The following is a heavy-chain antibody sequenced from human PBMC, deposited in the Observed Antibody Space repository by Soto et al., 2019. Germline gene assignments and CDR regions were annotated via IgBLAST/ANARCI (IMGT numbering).Heavy chain of an antibody. CDR3: ARFGRKVVVTAILFDY. V-gene: IGHV3-11*06. CDR1: GFTFSDYY. Sequence: PGGSLRLSCAASGFTFSDYYMSWIRQAPGKGLEWVSYISSSSSYTNYADSVKGRFTISRDNAKNSLYLQMNSLGAEDTAVYYCARFGRKVVVTAILFDYWGQGTLVTVSS. D-gene: IGHD2-21*02. CDR2: ISSSSSYT. J-gene: IGHJ4*02.